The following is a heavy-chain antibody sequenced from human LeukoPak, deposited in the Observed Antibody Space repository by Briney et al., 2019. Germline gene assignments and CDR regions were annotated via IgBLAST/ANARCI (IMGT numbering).Heavy chain of an antibody. CDR2: MNPNSGNT. V-gene: IGHV1-8*03. CDR1: GYTFTSYD. J-gene: IGHJ5*02. Sequence: ASVKVSCKASGYTFTSYDINWVRQATGQGLEWMRWMNPNSGNTGYAQKFQGRVTITRNTSISTAYMELSRLRSDDTAVYYSARVAWRNTPKNWFDPWGQGTLVTVSS. D-gene: IGHD1/OR15-1a*01. CDR3: ARVAWRNTPKNWFDP.